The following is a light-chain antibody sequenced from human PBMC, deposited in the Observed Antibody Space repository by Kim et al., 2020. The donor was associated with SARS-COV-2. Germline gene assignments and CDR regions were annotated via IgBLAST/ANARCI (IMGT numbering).Light chain of an antibody. Sequence: LSPGERDTLSCRASKSVSSSYLAWYQQKPGQAPRLLIYGASSRATGIPDRFSGSGSGTDFTLTISRLEPEDFAVYYCQQYGSSPYTFGQGTKLEI. CDR1: KSVSSSY. CDR2: GAS. V-gene: IGKV3-20*01. J-gene: IGKJ2*01. CDR3: QQYGSSPYT.